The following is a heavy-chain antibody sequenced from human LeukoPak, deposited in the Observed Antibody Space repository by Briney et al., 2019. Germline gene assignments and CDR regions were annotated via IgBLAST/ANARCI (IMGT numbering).Heavy chain of an antibody. CDR2: IRYDGSNK. V-gene: IGHV3-30*02. Sequence: GGSLRLSCAASGFTFSNYGMHWVRQAPGKGLEWVAFIRYDGSNKYYADSVKGRFTISRDNSKNTLYLQMNSLRTEDTAVYYCARGPNYDILTGWRKTHNAFDIWGRGTMVTVSS. J-gene: IGHJ3*02. CDR1: GFTFSNYG. D-gene: IGHD3-9*01. CDR3: ARGPNYDILTGWRKTHNAFDI.